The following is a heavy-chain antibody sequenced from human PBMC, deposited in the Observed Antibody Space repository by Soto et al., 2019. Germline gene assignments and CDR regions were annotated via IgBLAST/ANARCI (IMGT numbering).Heavy chain of an antibody. D-gene: IGHD6-19*01. J-gene: IGHJ4*02. CDR3: AQSSGWYALHY. CDR1: AYTFADYS. Sequence: ASVKVSCNASAYTFADYSIHWVRLAPGQSLEWMGWINGGDGSTKYSQNFQDRVTFTRDTSATTAYMELNSLSSEDTAVYYCAQSSGWYALHYWGQGTLVTVCS. V-gene: IGHV1-3*01. CDR2: INGGDGST.